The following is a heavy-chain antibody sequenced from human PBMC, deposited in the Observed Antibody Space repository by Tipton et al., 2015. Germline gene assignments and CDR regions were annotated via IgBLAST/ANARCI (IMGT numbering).Heavy chain of an antibody. J-gene: IGHJ4*02. Sequence: GVLRLSCVASGFTFRSYGMSWVRQAPGKGLEWVSSITGSGSRTSYAESVRGRLTISRDNSKNTLYLHISSLRAEDTAMYYCVNAKSDYGDYGFDYWGQGTLVTVSS. CDR2: ITGSGSRT. CDR1: GFTFRSYG. V-gene: IGHV3-23*01. D-gene: IGHD4-17*01. CDR3: VNAKSDYGDYGFDY.